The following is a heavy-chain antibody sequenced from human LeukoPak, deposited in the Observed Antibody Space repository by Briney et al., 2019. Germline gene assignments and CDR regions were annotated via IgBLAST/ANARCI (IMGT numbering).Heavy chain of an antibody. D-gene: IGHD6-19*01. J-gene: IGHJ4*02. Sequence: VASVTVSCKASGYTFTSYGISWVQQAPGQGLEWMGWISAYNGNTNYAQKLQGRVTMTTDTSTSTAYMELRSLRSDDTAVYYCARIRIRGAVAGADYWGQGTLVTVSS. CDR3: ARIRIRGAVAGADY. CDR2: ISAYNGNT. CDR1: GYTFTSYG. V-gene: IGHV1-18*01.